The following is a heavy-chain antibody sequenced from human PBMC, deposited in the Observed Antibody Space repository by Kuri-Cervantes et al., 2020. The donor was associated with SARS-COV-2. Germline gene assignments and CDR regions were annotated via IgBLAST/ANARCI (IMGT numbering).Heavy chain of an antibody. D-gene: IGHD1-26*01. CDR2: INPNSGGT. CDR3: AREGSETGAVGMDV. J-gene: IGHJ6*02. CDR1: GYTFTGYY. Sequence: ASVKVSCKASGYTFTGYYMHWVRQAPGQGLEWMGWINPNSGGTNYAQKFQGWVTMTRDTSISTACMELSRLRSDDTAVYYCAREGSETGAVGMDVWGQGTTVTVSS. V-gene: IGHV1-2*04.